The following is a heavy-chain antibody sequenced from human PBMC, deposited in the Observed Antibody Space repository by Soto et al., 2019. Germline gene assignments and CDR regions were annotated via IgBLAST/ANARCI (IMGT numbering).Heavy chain of an antibody. V-gene: IGHV1-2*02. CDR2: INPNSGVT. CDR1: GYTFTAYY. Sequence: ASVKVSCKASGYTFTAYYFHWVRQAPGQGLEWMGWINPNSGVTGYAQKFQGRVSMTRDTSISTVYMEVNRLKSDDTAVYYCARGPGSSWFDPWGQGTLFT. CDR3: ARGPGSSWFDP. J-gene: IGHJ5*02.